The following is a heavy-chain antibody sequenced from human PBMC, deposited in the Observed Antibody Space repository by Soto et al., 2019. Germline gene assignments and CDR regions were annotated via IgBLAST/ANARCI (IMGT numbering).Heavy chain of an antibody. J-gene: IGHJ4*02. CDR1: GFTFSTYA. CDR3: AKRRTEDATILDN. V-gene: IGHV3-23*01. Sequence: GALLLSCSASGFTFSTYAMTWVRQAPGKGLEWVSIIGDRGTITFYADSVKGRFTISRDNYKNMLYLQMSSLRVEDTAVYYCAKRRTEDATILDNWGPGTLVTVYS. CDR2: IGDRGTIT.